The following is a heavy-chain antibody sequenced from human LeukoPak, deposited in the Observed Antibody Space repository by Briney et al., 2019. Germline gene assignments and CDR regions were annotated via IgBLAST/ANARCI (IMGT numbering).Heavy chain of an antibody. CDR2: ISSSSSYI. CDR1: GFTFSRYW. CDR3: AREFMVRGVIEFDY. Sequence: GGFLRLSCVASGFTFSRYWMHWVRQAPGKGLEWVSSISSSSSYIYYADSVKGRFTISRDNAKNSLYLQMNSLRAEDTAVYYCAREFMVRGVIEFDYWGQGTLVTVSS. J-gene: IGHJ4*02. V-gene: IGHV3-21*01. D-gene: IGHD3-10*01.